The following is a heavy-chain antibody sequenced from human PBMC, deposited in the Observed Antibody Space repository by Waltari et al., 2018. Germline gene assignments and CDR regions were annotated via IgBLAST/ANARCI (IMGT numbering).Heavy chain of an antibody. V-gene: IGHV3-53*01. CDR2: VYAGGNS. Sequence: EVQLVESGGGLIQPGGSLRLSCAASGFSLTYTFMTWVRQAPGKGLEWVSIVYAGGNSDSADSVKGRFSTSRDNSKNTVYLQMDNLRPDDTALYYCATANSYDFSGPPYDPFDIWGQGTMVTVSS. CDR1: GFSLTYTF. D-gene: IGHD3-22*01. J-gene: IGHJ3*02. CDR3: ATANSYDFSGPPYDPFDI.